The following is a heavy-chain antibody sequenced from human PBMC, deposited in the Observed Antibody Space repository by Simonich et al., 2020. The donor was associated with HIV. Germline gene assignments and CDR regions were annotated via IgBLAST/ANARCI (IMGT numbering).Heavy chain of an antibody. Sequence: QVQLQQWGAGLLKPSETLSLTCAVYGGSFSGYYWSWIRQPPGKGLEWIGSIYYSGSTNYNPSLKSRVTISVDTSKNQFSLKLSSVTAADTAVYYCARREDEAIGGYFDYWGQGTLVTVSS. J-gene: IGHJ4*02. V-gene: IGHV4-34*01. CDR1: GGSFSGYY. CDR3: ARREDEAIGGYFDY. CDR2: IYYSGST.